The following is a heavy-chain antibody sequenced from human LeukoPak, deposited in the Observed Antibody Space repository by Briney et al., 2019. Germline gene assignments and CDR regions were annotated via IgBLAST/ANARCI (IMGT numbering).Heavy chain of an antibody. D-gene: IGHD3-10*01. CDR3: VKDWGVLPDYTADGFDI. CDR2: IRPDGSNE. V-gene: IGHV3-30*02. Sequence: GGSLRLSCAASRFIFSTYGMHWVRQAPGKGLEWVAFIRPDGSNEYYAASVRGRFAISRDNSQNTLHLQMNSLRLEDTAVYYCVKDWGVLPDYTADGFDIWGPGTMVTVSS. J-gene: IGHJ3*02. CDR1: RFIFSTYG.